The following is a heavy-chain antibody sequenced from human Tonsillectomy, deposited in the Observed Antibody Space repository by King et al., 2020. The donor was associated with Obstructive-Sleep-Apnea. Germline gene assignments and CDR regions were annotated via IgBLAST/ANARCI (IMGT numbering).Heavy chain of an antibody. D-gene: IGHD3-22*01. CDR1: GFTFSNAW. J-gene: IGHJ4*02. CDR2: IKSKTDGGTT. Sequence: VQLVESGGGLVKPGGSLRLSCAASGFTFSNAWMSWVRQAPGKGLEWGGRIKSKTDGGTTDYAAPVKGRFTISRDDSKHTLYLQMNSLKTEDTAVYYCTTEGYYDSLHWGQGTLVTVSS. CDR3: TTEGYYDSLH. V-gene: IGHV3-15*01.